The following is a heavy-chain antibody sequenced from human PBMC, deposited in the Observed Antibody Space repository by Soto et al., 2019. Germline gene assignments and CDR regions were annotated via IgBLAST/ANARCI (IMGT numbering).Heavy chain of an antibody. CDR2: IFYSGNT. Sequence: SETLSLTCTVSGGSISSTSYYWGWIRQSPGKGLEWIGSIFYSGNTFYNPSLKSRVTISVDTSKNQFSLKLSSVTAADTAVYYCARQNCISTSCYRGNWFDPWGQGTLVTV. J-gene: IGHJ5*02. D-gene: IGHD2-2*01. CDR1: GGSISSTSYY. V-gene: IGHV4-39*01. CDR3: ARQNCISTSCYRGNWFDP.